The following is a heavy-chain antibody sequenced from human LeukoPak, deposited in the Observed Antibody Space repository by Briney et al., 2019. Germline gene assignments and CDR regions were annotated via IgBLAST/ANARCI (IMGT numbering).Heavy chain of an antibody. J-gene: IGHJ4*02. CDR3: ARTYYDYVWGSYRTPAGFDY. V-gene: IGHV5-51*01. CDR1: GYSFTSYW. D-gene: IGHD3-16*02. Sequence: GESLNISCTASGYSFTSYWIGWVRQMPGKVLEWMGIIYPGDSDTRYNPSFHGQATISAATSISTAYLQWSSLKASDTAMYCCARTYYDYVWGSYRTPAGFDYWGRGTLVTVS. CDR2: IYPGDSDT.